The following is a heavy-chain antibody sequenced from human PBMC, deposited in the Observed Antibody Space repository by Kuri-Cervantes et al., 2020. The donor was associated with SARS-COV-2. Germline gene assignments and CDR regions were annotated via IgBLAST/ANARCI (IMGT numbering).Heavy chain of an antibody. D-gene: IGHD1-1*01. CDR2: INPDGSYT. J-gene: IGHJ4*02. CDR1: GFTFSSYS. V-gene: IGHV3-74*01. CDR3: VRDGDHWNFDY. Sequence: GESLKISCAASGFTFSSYSMNWVRQAPGKGLVWVSRINPDGSYTNSADSVKGRFTLSRDNAKNMLFLQMNSLRAEDTAVYYCVRDGDHWNFDYWGQGTLVTVSS.